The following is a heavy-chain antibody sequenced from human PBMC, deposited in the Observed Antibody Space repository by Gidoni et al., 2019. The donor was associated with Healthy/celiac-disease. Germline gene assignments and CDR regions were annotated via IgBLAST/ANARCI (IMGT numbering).Heavy chain of an antibody. J-gene: IGHJ4*02. D-gene: IGHD6-13*01. Sequence: QVQLQQCGAGLLKPSATLSLTCAVYGGSLSGYYCSWIRQPPGKGLEWIGESNHSGSTNYNPSLKSRVTISVDTSKNQFSLKLSSVTAADTAVYYCARIRRGIAAAPAHFDYWGQGTLVTVSS. CDR3: ARIRRGIAAAPAHFDY. V-gene: IGHV4-34*01. CDR1: GGSLSGYY. CDR2: SNHSGST.